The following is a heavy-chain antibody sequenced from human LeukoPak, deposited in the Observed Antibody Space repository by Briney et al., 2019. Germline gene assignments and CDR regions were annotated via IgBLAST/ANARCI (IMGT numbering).Heavy chain of an antibody. V-gene: IGHV5-51*01. D-gene: IGHD2-15*01. CDR2: IYPGDSDT. Sequence: GAALQISFQGSGCRFNSYWIAWGRRMPGKGVGWMGIIYPGDSDTRYSPSFRGKITISADNSINTAYLRWSSLKASDTAMYYCARAYYCGGGSCKLEYWGQGTLVTVSS. CDR3: ARAYYCGGGSCKLEY. J-gene: IGHJ4*02. CDR1: GCRFNSYW.